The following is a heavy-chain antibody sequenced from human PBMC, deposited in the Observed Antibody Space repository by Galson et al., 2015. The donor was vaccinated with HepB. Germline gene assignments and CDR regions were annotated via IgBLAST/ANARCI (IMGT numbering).Heavy chain of an antibody. D-gene: IGHD3-22*01. CDR1: GGTFSTYT. V-gene: IGHV1-69*13. CDR3: TRQYDTSGYYPY. Sequence: SVKVSCKASGGTFSTYTLSWVRQAPGQGLEWMGRIIPIFGSADYAQKFQGRVTITADESTSTTYMELRRLRSEDTAVYYCTRQYDTSGYYPYWGQGTLVTVSS. J-gene: IGHJ4*02. CDR2: IIPIFGSA.